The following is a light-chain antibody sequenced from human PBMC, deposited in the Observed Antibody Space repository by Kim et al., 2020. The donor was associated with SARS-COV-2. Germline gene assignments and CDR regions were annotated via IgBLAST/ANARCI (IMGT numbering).Light chain of an antibody. V-gene: IGKV3-15*01. Sequence: VSPGERATLSCRASQSVRSNLAWYPQKPGQAPRLLIYGASTRATGVPARFSGSGSGTEFTLTISSLQSEDFAVYYCQQYTTWRGAFGQGTKVDIK. J-gene: IGKJ1*01. CDR1: QSVRSN. CDR2: GAS. CDR3: QQYTTWRGA.